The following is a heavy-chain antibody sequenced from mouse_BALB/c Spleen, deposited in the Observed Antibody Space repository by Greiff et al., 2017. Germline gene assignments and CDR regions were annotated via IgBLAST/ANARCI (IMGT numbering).Heavy chain of an antibody. CDR3: ARSDAATWFAY. CDR1: GFTFSSFG. V-gene: IGHV5-17*02. D-gene: IGHD2-3*01. J-gene: IGHJ3*01. CDR2: ISSGSSTI. Sequence: DVMLVESGGGLVQPGGSRKLSCAASGFTFSSFGMHWVRQAPEKGLEWVAYISSGSSTIYYADTVTGRFTITRDKPKNTLFLQMTSLRSEDTAMYYCARSDAATWFAYWGQGTLVTVSA.